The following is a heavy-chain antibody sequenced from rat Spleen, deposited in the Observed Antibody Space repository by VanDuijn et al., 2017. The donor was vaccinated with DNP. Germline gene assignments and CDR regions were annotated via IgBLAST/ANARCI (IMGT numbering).Heavy chain of an antibody. CDR1: GFTFSDYY. CDR3: VRWYNSSCYAVDA. CDR2: IRYDGGST. Sequence: EVQLVESGGGLVQPGRSLKLSCAASGFTFSDYYMAWVRQAPTKGLEWVAYIRYDGGSTYYGDSVKGRFTISRDNAKSTLYLQMNSLSSEDMATYYCVRWYNSSCYAVDAWGQGTSVTVSS. J-gene: IGHJ4*01. D-gene: IGHD4-3*01. V-gene: IGHV5-22*01.